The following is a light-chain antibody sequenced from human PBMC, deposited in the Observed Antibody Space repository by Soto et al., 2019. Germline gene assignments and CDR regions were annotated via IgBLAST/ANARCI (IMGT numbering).Light chain of an antibody. V-gene: IGKV4-1*01. CDR2: WAS. CDR3: QQYYNAPQN. Sequence: DIVMTQSPDSLAVSLGERATINCKSSQSILYSPNNKNYLAWYQQKPGQPPKLLIYWASTRESGVPGRFSGSGSGTDFTLTISSLQAEDVAVYYCQQYYNAPQNFGQGTKVEIK. J-gene: IGKJ1*01. CDR1: QSILYSPNNKNY.